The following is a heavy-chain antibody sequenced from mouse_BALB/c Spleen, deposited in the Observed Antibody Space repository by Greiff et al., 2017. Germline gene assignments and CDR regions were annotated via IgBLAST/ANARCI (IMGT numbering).Heavy chain of an antibody. CDR1: GFAFSSYD. Sequence: EVMLVESGGGLVKPGGSLKLSCAASGFAFSSYDMSWVRQTPEKRLEWVAYISSGGGSTYYPDTVKGRFTISRDNAKNTLYLQMSSLKSEDTAMYYCARGNYGSSHDYWGQGTTRTVSS. J-gene: IGHJ2*01. V-gene: IGHV5-12-1*01. CDR2: ISSGGGST. D-gene: IGHD1-1*01. CDR3: ARGNYGSSHDY.